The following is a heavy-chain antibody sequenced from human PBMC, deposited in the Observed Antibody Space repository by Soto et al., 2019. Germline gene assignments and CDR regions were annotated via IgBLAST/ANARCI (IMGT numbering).Heavy chain of an antibody. V-gene: IGHV1-2*02. CDR2: INPNSGAT. Sequence: ASVKVSCKASGYTFTGYFMHWVRQAPGQGLEWMGCINPNSGATKYAQKFRGRVTLTRDTSINTAYMEMSMLRSDDTAVYYCARGGGTILAPLPWGQGTLVTVSS. D-gene: IGHD3-3*01. CDR3: ARGGGTILAPLP. J-gene: IGHJ5*02. CDR1: GYTFTGYF.